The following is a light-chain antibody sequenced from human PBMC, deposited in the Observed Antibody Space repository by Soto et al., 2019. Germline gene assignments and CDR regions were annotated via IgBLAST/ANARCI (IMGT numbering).Light chain of an antibody. CDR2: GAS. Sequence: EIVLTQSPGTLSLSPGERATLSCGASQTVSRNFLAWYQQKPGQAPRLLIYGASNRATGIPDRFSGSGSGTGFTLTISRLEPEDFAAYYCQHFGSASYTFGRGTKLDIK. J-gene: IGKJ2*01. CDR1: QTVSRNF. CDR3: QHFGSASYT. V-gene: IGKV3-20*01.